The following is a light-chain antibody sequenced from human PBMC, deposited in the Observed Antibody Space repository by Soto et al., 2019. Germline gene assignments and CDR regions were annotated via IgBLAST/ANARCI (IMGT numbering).Light chain of an antibody. CDR2: DVT. J-gene: IGLJ2*01. V-gene: IGLV2-14*01. CDR1: SSDIGVYNY. CDR3: PSYRGSGSFEV. Sequence: QSALTQPASVSWSPGQSITISCTGTSSDIGVYNYVSWYQQHPGKAPKLMIYDVTKRPSGVSNRFSGSKSGNTASLTISGLQTEDEADYYCPSYRGSGSFEVFGGGTKLTVL.